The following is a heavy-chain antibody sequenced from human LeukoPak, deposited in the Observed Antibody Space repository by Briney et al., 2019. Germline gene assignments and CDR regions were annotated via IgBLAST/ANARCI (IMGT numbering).Heavy chain of an antibody. CDR3: ARDRISINALDM. V-gene: IGHV4-30-4*02. CDR1: GGSISSGDYY. Sequence: PSETLSLTCTVSGGSISSGDYYWSWIRQPPGKGLEWIGYIYYSGSTYYNPSLKSRVTISVDTSKNQFSLKLTSVTAADTAVYYCARDRISINALDMWGQGTMVTVSS. J-gene: IGHJ3*02. CDR2: IYYSGST. D-gene: IGHD1-14*01.